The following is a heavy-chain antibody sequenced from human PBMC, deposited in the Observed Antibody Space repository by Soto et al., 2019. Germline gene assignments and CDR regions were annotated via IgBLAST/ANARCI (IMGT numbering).Heavy chain of an antibody. CDR3: ARAAGDVITFGGVIAAFDL. CDR2: IYYSGST. Sequence: QVQLQESGPGLVKPSETLSLTCTVSGGSISSYYWSWIRQPPGKGLEWIGYIYYSGSTNYNPFLKSRVTISVDTSKNQFSLKWSSLTAADTAVYYCARAAGDVITFGGVIAAFDLWGRGSLVTVSA. D-gene: IGHD3-16*02. CDR1: GGSISSYY. V-gene: IGHV4-59*01. J-gene: IGHJ2*01.